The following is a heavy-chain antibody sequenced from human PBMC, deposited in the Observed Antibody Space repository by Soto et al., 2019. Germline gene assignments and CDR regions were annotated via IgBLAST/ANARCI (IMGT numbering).Heavy chain of an antibody. Sequence: GGSLRLSCAASGFISRSYWMHWVRQVQGKGLVWVSRINGDGRSTSYADSVKGRFTISRDNAKNTLYLQMNSLRADDTAVYYCARAQYLAGDAFDIWGQGAMVTVSS. J-gene: IGHJ3*02. CDR3: ARAQYLAGDAFDI. V-gene: IGHV3-74*01. CDR2: INGDGRST. CDR1: GFISRSYW. D-gene: IGHD2-2*01.